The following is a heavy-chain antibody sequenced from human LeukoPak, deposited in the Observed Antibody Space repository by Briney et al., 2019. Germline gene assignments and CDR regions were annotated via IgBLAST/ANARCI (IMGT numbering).Heavy chain of an antibody. CDR3: AKDWYRGMDV. CDR2: ITGSGIST. D-gene: IGHD6-13*01. CDR1: GFTFSSYG. J-gene: IGHJ6*02. V-gene: IGHV3-23*01. Sequence: GGSLRLSCAASGFTFSSYGMNWVRQAPGKGLEWVSTITGSGISTYYADSVKGRFNISRDNSKNTLYLQMNSLRVEDTAVYYCAKDWYRGMDVWGQGTTVTVSS.